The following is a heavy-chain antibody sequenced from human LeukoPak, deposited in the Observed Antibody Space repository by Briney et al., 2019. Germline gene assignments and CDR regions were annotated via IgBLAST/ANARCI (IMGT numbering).Heavy chain of an antibody. V-gene: IGHV4-59*01. CDR1: GGSISSYY. CDR3: ARGEVGLRFDY. CDR2: IYYSGST. Sequence: SETLSLTCTVSGGSISSYYWSWIRQPPGKGLEWIGYIYYSGSTNYKPSLKSRVTISVDTSKNQFSLKLSSVTAADTAVYYCARGEVGLRFDYWGQGTLVTVSS. J-gene: IGHJ4*02. D-gene: IGHD2-21*02.